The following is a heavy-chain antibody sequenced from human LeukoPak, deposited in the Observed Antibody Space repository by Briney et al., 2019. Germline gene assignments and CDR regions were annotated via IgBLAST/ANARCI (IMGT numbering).Heavy chain of an antibody. CDR2: ISYDGNNK. CDR3: AKDLTDGSYYAFDY. V-gene: IGHV3-30*18. CDR1: GFSFSNYG. Sequence: GGSLRLSCAASGFSFSNYGMHWVRQAPGKGLEWVAVISYDGNNKYYADSVKGRFTIPRDNSKNTLYLQMNSLRAEDMAVYYCAKDLTDGSYYAFDYWGQGTLVTVSS. D-gene: IGHD1-26*01. J-gene: IGHJ4*02.